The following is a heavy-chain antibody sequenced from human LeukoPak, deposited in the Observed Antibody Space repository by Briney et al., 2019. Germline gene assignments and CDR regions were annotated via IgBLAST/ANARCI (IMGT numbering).Heavy chain of an antibody. D-gene: IGHD6-13*01. V-gene: IGHV1-58*02. CDR1: GFTFTSSA. CDR2: IVVGSGNT. Sequence: EASLKVSCKASGFTFTSSAMQWVRQARGQRLEWIGWIVVGSGNTNYAQKFQERVTITRDMSTSTAYMELSSLRSEDTAVYYCAGATSSSWYGYWGQGTLVTVSS. J-gene: IGHJ4*02. CDR3: AGATSSSWYGY.